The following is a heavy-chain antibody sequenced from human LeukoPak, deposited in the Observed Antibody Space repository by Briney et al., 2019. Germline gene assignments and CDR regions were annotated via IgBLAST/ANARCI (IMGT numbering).Heavy chain of an antibody. V-gene: IGHV3-23*01. D-gene: IGHD6-13*01. CDR1: GFTFSSYV. CDR2: ISGSGGST. CDR3: AKEGGAAALDAFDI. J-gene: IGHJ3*02. Sequence: PGGSWRLSCAASGFTFSSYVMSWVRQAPGKGLEWVSGISGSGGSTYYADSVKGRLTISRDNSKNTLYLQTNSLRAEDTAVYYCAKEGGAAALDAFDIWGQGTMATVSS.